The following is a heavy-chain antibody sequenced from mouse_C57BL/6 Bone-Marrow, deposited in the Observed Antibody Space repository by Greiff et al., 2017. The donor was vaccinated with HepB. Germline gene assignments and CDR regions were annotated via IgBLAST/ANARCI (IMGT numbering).Heavy chain of an antibody. V-gene: IGHV14-4*01. J-gene: IGHJ3*01. Sequence: VQLQQSGAELVRPGASVKLSCTASGFNIKDDYMHWVKQRPEQGLEWIGWIDPENGDTEYASKFQGKATITADTSSNTAYLQRSSLTAEDTAVYYCTTGWAWFAYWGQGTRVTVSA. D-gene: IGHD3-3*01. CDR1: GFNIKDDY. CDR2: IDPENGDT. CDR3: TTGWAWFAY.